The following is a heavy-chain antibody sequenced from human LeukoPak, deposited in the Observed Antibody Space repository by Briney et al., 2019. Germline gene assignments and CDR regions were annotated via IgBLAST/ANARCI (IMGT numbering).Heavy chain of an antibody. V-gene: IGHV1-69*13. CDR2: IIPIFGTA. Sequence: ASVKVSCKASGGTFSSYAISWVRQAPGQGLEWMGGIIPIFGTANYAQKFQGRVTITADESTSTAYMELSSLRSEDTAVYYCARAEGVDYDSSGYYYYFDYRGQGTLVTVSS. J-gene: IGHJ4*02. D-gene: IGHD3-22*01. CDR3: ARAEGVDYDSSGYYYYFDY. CDR1: GGTFSSYA.